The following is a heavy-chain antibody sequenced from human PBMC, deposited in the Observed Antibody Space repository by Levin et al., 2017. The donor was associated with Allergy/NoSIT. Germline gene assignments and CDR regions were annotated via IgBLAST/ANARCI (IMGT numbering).Heavy chain of an antibody. CDR2: INHSGST. V-gene: IGHV4-34*01. CDR3: ARDRWLVPSYYYYYGMDV. D-gene: IGHD6-19*01. J-gene: IGHJ6*02. Sequence: PSETLSLTCAVYGGSFSGYYWSWIRQPPGKGLEWIGEINHSGSTNYNPSLKSRVTISVDTSKNQFSLKLSSVTAADTAVYYCARDRWLVPSYYYYYGMDVWGQGTTVTVSS. CDR1: GGSFSGYY.